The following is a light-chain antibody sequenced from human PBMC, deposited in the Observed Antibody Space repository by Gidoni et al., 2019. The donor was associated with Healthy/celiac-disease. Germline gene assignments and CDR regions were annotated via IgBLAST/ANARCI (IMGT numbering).Light chain of an antibody. V-gene: IGKV1-13*02. J-gene: IGKJ2*01. CDR2: DAS. Sequence: AIQFTPSPSSLSASVGDRVTITCRASQSISSALAWYQQKPGKAPKLLIYDASSLESGVLSRFSGSGSGTDFTLTISSLQPEDFATYYCQQFNSYPYTFGQGTKLEIK. CDR1: QSISSA. CDR3: QQFNSYPYT.